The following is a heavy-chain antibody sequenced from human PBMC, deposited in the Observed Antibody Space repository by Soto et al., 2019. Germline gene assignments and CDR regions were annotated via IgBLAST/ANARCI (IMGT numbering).Heavy chain of an antibody. D-gene: IGHD2-15*01. V-gene: IGHV3-23*01. J-gene: IGHJ4*02. Sequence: EVQLLESGGGLVQPGGSLRLSCAASGFTFSSYAMSWVRQAPGKGLEWVSAISGSRGSTYYADSVKGRFTISRDNSKNTLYLQMNSLRVEDTAVYYCARERRWLLYYFDYWGQGTLVTVSS. CDR1: GFTFSSYA. CDR3: ARERRWLLYYFDY. CDR2: ISGSRGST.